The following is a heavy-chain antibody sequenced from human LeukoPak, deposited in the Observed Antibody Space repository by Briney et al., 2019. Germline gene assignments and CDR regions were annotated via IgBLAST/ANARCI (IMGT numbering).Heavy chain of an antibody. CDR2: INPNSGGT. D-gene: IGHD3-22*01. V-gene: IGHV1-2*02. CDR1: GYTFTGYY. CDR3: AKDDTSGYYDYYAAFDI. J-gene: IGHJ3*02. Sequence: GASVKVSCKASGYTFTGYYMHWVRQAPGQGLEWMGWINPNSGGTNYAQKFQGRVTMTRDTSISTAYMELSRLRSDDTAVYYCAKDDTSGYYDYYAAFDIWGQGTMVTVSS.